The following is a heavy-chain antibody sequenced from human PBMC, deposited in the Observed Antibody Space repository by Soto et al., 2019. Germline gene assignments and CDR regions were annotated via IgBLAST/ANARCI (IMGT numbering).Heavy chain of an antibody. J-gene: IGHJ6*02. CDR2: IHPGDSDT. V-gene: IGHV5-51*01. CDR1: GFSFTSYL. Sequence: XESLIIYRKGSGFSFTSYLIVWVRQMPGKGLECMGIIHPGDSDTRYSPSFQGQVTMSADKSISTAYLQWSRLKASDTAMYYCARILASPLVYYGMDVWGQGTAVTVSS. CDR3: ARILASPLVYYGMDV. D-gene: IGHD3-3*02.